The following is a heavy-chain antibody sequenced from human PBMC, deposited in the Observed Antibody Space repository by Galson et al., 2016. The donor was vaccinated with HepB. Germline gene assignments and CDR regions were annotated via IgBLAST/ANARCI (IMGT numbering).Heavy chain of an antibody. V-gene: IGHV3-23*01. J-gene: IGHJ4*01. Sequence: SLRLSCAVSGFPFSSHAMSWVRQAPGEGLEWVSIVRTNNIRSGFKTSYADSVQGHFTVSRDDSKNALYLQMNSLRVADTAVYYCARLYCGGGSCYPRPYYFDCWSHGILVTVSP. CDR2: VRTNNIRSGFKT. D-gene: IGHD2-15*01. CDR1: GFPFSSHA. CDR3: ARLYCGGGSCYPRPYYFDC.